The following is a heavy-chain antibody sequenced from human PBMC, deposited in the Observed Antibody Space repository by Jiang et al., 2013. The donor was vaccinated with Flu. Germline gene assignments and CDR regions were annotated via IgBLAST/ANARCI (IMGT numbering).Heavy chain of an antibody. CDR3: ASVDGSGSYPAFDI. D-gene: IGHD3-10*01. V-gene: IGHV4-4*07. CDR1: GGSISSYY. J-gene: IGHJ3*02. Sequence: LLKPSETLSLTCTVSGGSISSYYWSWIRQPARKGLEWIGRIYTSGSTNYNPSLKSRVTMSVDTSKNQFSLKLSSVTAADTAVYYCASVDGSGSYPAFDIWGQGTMVTVSS. CDR2: IYTSGST.